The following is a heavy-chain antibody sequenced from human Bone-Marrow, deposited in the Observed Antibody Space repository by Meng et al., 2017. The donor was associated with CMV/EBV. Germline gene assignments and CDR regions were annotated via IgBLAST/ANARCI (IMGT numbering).Heavy chain of an antibody. CDR2: IRSKANSYAT. CDR3: TRLHKFDP. J-gene: IGHJ5*02. Sequence: GESLKISCAASGFTFSGSAMHWVRQASGKGLEWVGRIRSKANSYATAYAASVKGRFTISRDDSKNTAYLQMNSLKTEDTAVYYRTRLHKFDPWGQGTLVTVSS. CDR1: GFTFSGSA. V-gene: IGHV3-73*01.